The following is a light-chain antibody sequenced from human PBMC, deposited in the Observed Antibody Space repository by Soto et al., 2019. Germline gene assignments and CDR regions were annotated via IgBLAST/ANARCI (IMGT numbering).Light chain of an antibody. CDR2: AAS. J-gene: IGKJ1*01. Sequence: QVTQSPSSLSASVGDRVTITCRTSQDISNDLDWYQQKPGKAPKLLIYAASRLQSGVPSRFSGSGSGTDFTLTISSLQPEDFATYYCLQDYNYPRTFGQGTKVDNK. CDR3: LQDYNYPRT. CDR1: QDISND. V-gene: IGKV1-6*01.